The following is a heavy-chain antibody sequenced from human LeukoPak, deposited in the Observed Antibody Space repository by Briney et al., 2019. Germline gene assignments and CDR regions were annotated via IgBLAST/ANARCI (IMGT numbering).Heavy chain of an antibody. CDR3: VADPINFDF. Sequence: PSETLSLTCAVYGGSFSGYYWSWIRQPPGKGLEWIGEINHSGSTNYNPSLKSRITISVDRSENQFSLNLRSVTAADTAVYYCVADPINFDFWGQGNLVTVSS. CDR2: INHSGST. CDR1: GGSFSGYY. V-gene: IGHV4-34*01. J-gene: IGHJ4*02.